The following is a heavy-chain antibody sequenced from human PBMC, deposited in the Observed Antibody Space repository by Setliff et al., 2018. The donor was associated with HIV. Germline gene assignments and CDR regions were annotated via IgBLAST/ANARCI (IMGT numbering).Heavy chain of an antibody. J-gene: IGHJ4*02. D-gene: IGHD2-2*01. Sequence: SETLSLTCAVHGGPLTDHYWSWIRQSPGKELEWIAEVHHTGYLNYNPSLKSRVTISRDPSTKQFSLKMTSMTAADTAVYYCVTSSSWSSRLNFWGPGMLVTVSS. CDR2: VHHTGYL. V-gene: IGHV4-34*01. CDR3: VTSSSWSSRLNF. CDR1: GGPLTDHY.